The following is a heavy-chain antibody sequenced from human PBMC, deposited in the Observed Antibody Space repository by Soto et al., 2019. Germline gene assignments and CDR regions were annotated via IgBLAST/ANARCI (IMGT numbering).Heavy chain of an antibody. CDR3: ARDSFDDILTGYYAYIDY. Sequence: PGGSLRLSCAASGFTFSSYGMHWVRQAPGKGLEWVAVIWYDGSNKYYADSVKGRFTISRDNSKNTLYLQMNSLRAEDTAVYYCARDSFDDILTGYYAYIDYWGQGTLVTVSS. CDR1: GFTFSSYG. V-gene: IGHV3-33*01. J-gene: IGHJ4*02. D-gene: IGHD3-9*01. CDR2: IWYDGSNK.